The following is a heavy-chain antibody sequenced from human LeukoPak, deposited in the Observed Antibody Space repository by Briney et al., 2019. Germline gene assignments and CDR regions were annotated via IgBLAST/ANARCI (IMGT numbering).Heavy chain of an antibody. CDR1: GYTFTSYD. CDR2: MNPNSGNT. CDR3: ARGLGGYSSGCD. Sequence: ASVKVSCKASGYTFTSYDINWVRQATGQGLEGMGWMNPNSGNTGYAQKFQGRVTMTRNTYISTAYMELRSLGSEDTDVYYCARGLGGYSSGCDWGQGTLVTVSS. V-gene: IGHV1-8*01. D-gene: IGHD6-19*01. J-gene: IGHJ4*02.